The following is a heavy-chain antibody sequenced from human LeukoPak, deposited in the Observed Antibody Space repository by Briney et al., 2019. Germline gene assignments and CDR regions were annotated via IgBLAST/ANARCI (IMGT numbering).Heavy chain of an antibody. D-gene: IGHD1-26*01. V-gene: IGHV1-2*02. CDR2: INPNSGGT. Sequence: ASVKVSCKASGYTFTGCYMHWVRQAPGQGLEWMGWINPNSGGTNYAQKFQGRVTMTRDTSISTAYMELSRLRSDDTAVYYCARTDLGATSSFDYWGQGTLVTVSS. J-gene: IGHJ4*02. CDR3: ARTDLGATSSFDY. CDR1: GYTFTGCY.